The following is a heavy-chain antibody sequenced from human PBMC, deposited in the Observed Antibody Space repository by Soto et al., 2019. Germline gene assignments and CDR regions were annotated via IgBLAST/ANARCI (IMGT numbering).Heavy chain of an antibody. CDR2: SYYTGST. Sequence: QVQLRESGPGLVKPSDTLSLTCAVSGYSISSDNWWAWIRQPPGKGLEWIGYSYYTGSTYYNPSLKSRVTMSVDTSKNQYSLKLRAVTADDTALYYCARKTAGSYPLDDWGQGTRVTVSS. J-gene: IGHJ4*02. V-gene: IGHV4-28*01. CDR3: ARKTAGSYPLDD. CDR1: GYSISSDNW. D-gene: IGHD2-21*02.